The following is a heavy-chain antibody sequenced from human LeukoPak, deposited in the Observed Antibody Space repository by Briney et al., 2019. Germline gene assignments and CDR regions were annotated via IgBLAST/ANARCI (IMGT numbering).Heavy chain of an antibody. D-gene: IGHD2-21*02. Sequence: PGESLRLSCAASGFTFSSYAMSWVRQAPGKGLEWVSAISGSGGSTYYADSVKGRFTISRDNSKNTLYLQMNSLRAEDTAVYYCAKSSTAMSLLLFDYWGQGTLVTVSS. CDR2: ISGSGGST. V-gene: IGHV3-23*01. CDR1: GFTFSSYA. CDR3: AKSSTAMSLLLFDY. J-gene: IGHJ4*02.